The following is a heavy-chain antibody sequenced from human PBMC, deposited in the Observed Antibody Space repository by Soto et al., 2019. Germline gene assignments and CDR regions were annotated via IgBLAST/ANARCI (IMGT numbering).Heavy chain of an antibody. CDR3: ARRHYGSSYYYYHGMDV. D-gene: IGHD3-10*01. CDR1: GYSFTSYW. V-gene: IGHV5-10-1*01. Sequence: PGEALKISCKGSGYSFTSYWISWVRQMPGKGLEWMGRIDPSDSYTNYSPSFQGHVTISADKSISTAYLQWSSLKASDTAMYYCARRHYGSSYYYYHGMDVWGQGTTVTVS. CDR2: IDPSDSYT. J-gene: IGHJ6*02.